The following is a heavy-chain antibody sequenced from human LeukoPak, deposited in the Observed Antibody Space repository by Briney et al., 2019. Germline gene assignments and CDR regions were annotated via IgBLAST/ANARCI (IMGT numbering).Heavy chain of an antibody. CDR3: AKVHVGVKLGYFDY. V-gene: IGHV3-30*18. CDR1: GFTFSSYG. Sequence: GRSLRLSCAASGFTFSSYGMHRVRQAPGKGLEWVAVISYDGSNKYYADSVKGRFTISRDNSKNTLYVQMNSLRAEDTAVYYCAKVHVGVKLGYFDYWGQGTLVTVSS. D-gene: IGHD7-27*01. J-gene: IGHJ4*02. CDR2: ISYDGSNK.